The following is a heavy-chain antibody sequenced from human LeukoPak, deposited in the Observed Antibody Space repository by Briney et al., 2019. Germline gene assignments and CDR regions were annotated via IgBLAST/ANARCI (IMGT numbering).Heavy chain of an antibody. J-gene: IGHJ4*02. V-gene: IGHV3-23*01. CDR3: AKGHSFMVRGVIVDY. CDR1: GFTFSSYA. D-gene: IGHD3-10*01. Sequence: PGGSLRLSCAASGFTFSSYAMSWVRQAPGKGLKWVSAIGGSGGSTYYADSVKGRFTISRDNSKNTLYLQMNSLRAEDTAVYYCAKGHSFMVRGVIVDYWGQGTLVTVSS. CDR2: IGGSGGST.